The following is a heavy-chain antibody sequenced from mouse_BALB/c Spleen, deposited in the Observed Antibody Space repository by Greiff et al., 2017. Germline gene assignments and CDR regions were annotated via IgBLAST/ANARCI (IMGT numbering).Heavy chain of an antibody. Sequence: EVQGVESGGGLVQPGGSRKLSCAASGFTFSSFGMHWVRQAPEKGLEWVAYISSGSSTIYYADTVKGRFTISRDNPKNTLFLQMTSLRSEDTAMYYCATNWDGGAWFAYWGQGTLVTVSA. J-gene: IGHJ3*01. CDR3: ATNWDGGAWFAY. D-gene: IGHD4-1*02. V-gene: IGHV5-17*02. CDR1: GFTFSSFG. CDR2: ISSGSSTI.